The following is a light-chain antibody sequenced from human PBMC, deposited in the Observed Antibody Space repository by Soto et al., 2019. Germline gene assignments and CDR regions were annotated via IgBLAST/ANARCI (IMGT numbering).Light chain of an antibody. V-gene: IGKV2-28*01. J-gene: IGKJ1*01. CDR1: QSLLHTNGYTY. CDR3: MQALQTPWT. Sequence: DIVMIQSPLSLPVTPGEPASISCRSNQSLLHTNGYTYLDWFLQKPGQSPQLLIYLGSTRASGVPDRFSGSGSGTDFTLKISRVEAEDVGVYYCMQALQTPWTFGQGTKVEIK. CDR2: LGS.